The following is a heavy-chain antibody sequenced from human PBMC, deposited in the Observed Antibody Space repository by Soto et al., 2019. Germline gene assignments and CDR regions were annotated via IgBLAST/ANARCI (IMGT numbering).Heavy chain of an antibody. CDR1: GFTFSRYG. V-gene: IGHV3-33*01. J-gene: IGHJ6*03. CDR2: IWYDGSNK. CDR3: ARDPTLVDYYYYMDV. Sequence: LRLACAASGFTFSRYGMHWGRQAPGKGLEWVAVIWYDGSNKYHADSVKGRFTISRDNSKNTVYLQMNGLRAEDTAVYYCARDPTLVDYYYYMDVWGKGTTVTVSS. D-gene: IGHD1-26*01.